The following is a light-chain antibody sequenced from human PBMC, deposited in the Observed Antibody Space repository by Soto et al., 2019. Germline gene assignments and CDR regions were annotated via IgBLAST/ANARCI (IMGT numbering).Light chain of an antibody. V-gene: IGKV3-20*01. J-gene: IGKJ1*01. CDR1: QSISNIH. CDR2: GTS. Sequence: EIVLTQSPGTLSLSPGERVTLSCRASQSISNIHLAWYQQKLGQAPRLLIHGTSNRATGIPDRFSGSGSGTDFTLTISSLQSEDFAVYYCQQYNNWPPAWTFGQGTKVDIK. CDR3: QQYNNWPPAWT.